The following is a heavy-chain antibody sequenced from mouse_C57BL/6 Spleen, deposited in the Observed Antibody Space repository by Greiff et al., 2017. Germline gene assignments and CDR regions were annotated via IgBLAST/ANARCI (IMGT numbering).Heavy chain of an antibody. CDR2: IYPGNSDT. D-gene: IGHD3-2*02. J-gene: IGHJ2*01. V-gene: IGHV1-5*01. CDR1: GYTFTSYW. CDR3: TRSSSGYVDYFDY. Sequence: EVQLQQSGTVLARPGASVKMSCKTSGYTFTSYWMHWVKQRPGQGLEWIGAIYPGNSDTSYNQKFKGKAKLTADTSASTAYMELGILRNEDSAVYYGTRSSSGYVDYFDYWGQGTTLTVSS.